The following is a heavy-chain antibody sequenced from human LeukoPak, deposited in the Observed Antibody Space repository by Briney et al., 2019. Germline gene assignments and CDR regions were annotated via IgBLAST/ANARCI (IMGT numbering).Heavy chain of an antibody. Sequence: PGGSLRLSCAASGFTFSSHSMTWVRQAPGKGLEWVSSISSSSNYIYYADSVKGRFTISRDNAKNSVSLQMNSLRAEDTAVYYCARALKPYGSSGTTYAFDIWGQGTMVTVS. CDR1: GFTFSSHS. V-gene: IGHV3-21*06. D-gene: IGHD6-25*01. J-gene: IGHJ3*02. CDR2: ISSSSNYI. CDR3: ARALKPYGSSGTTYAFDI.